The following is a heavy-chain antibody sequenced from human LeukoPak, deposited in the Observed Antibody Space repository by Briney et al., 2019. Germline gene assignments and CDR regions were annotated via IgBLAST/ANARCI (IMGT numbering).Heavy chain of an antibody. CDR2: ISAYNGNT. J-gene: IGHJ5*02. D-gene: IGHD2-15*01. CDR1: GYTFTSYG. V-gene: IGHV1-18*01. CDR3: ARHPGDNCSGGSCSVLSPAHNWFDP. Sequence: GASVKVSCKASGYTFTSYGISWVRQAPGQGLEWMGWISAYNGNTNYAQKLQGRVTMTTDTSTSTAYMELRSLRSDDTAVYYCARHPGDNCSGGSCSVLSPAHNWFDPWGQGTLVTVSS.